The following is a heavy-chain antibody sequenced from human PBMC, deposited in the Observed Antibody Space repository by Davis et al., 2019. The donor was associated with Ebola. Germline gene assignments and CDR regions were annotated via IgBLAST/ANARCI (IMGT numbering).Heavy chain of an antibody. CDR3: ATGGTAMVRFYYYYGMDV. J-gene: IGHJ6*02. Sequence: GESLKISCAASGFTFSSYAMSWVRQAPGKGLEWVSVIYSGGSTYYADSVKGRFTISRDNSKNTLYLQMNSLRAEDTAVYYCATGGTAMVRFYYYYGMDVWGQGTTVTVSS. V-gene: IGHV3-53*01. D-gene: IGHD5-18*01. CDR1: GFTFSSYA. CDR2: IYSGGST.